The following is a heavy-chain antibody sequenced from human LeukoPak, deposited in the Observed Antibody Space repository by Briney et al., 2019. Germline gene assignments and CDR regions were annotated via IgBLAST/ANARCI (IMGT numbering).Heavy chain of an antibody. CDR3: LGGSYEH. D-gene: IGHD1-26*01. CDR2: FDPEDGET. V-gene: IGHV1-46*01. CDR1: GYTFTGYY. J-gene: IGHJ1*01. Sequence: ASVKVSCKASGYTFTGYYMHWVRQAPGQGLEWMGGFDPEDGETIYAQKFQGRVTMTRDMSTSTVYMELSSLRSEDTAVYYCLGGSYEHWGQGTLVTVSS.